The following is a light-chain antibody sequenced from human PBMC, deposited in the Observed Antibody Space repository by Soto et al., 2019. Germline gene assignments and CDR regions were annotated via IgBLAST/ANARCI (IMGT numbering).Light chain of an antibody. Sequence: DIQMTQSASSLSASVGDRVTITCRANQSITTYLNWYQQKPGKAPKVLIYAASSLQSGVPSRFSGSGSGTDFTLTISSLKHEDFATYYCQQSYSTPWTFGQGTKVDIK. V-gene: IGKV1-39*01. CDR1: QSITTY. J-gene: IGKJ1*01. CDR2: AAS. CDR3: QQSYSTPWT.